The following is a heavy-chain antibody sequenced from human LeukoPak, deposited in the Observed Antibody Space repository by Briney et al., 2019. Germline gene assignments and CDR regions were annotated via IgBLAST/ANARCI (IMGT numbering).Heavy chain of an antibody. CDR3: ASGASGASWFDP. J-gene: IGHJ5*02. D-gene: IGHD3-10*01. V-gene: IGHV4-39*01. Sequence: SETLSLTCTVSGGSISSSSYYWGWIRQPPGKGLERIGSIYYSGSTYYNPSLKSRVTISVDTSKKQFSLKLSSVTAADTGVYYCASGASGASWFDPWGQGTLVTVSS. CDR2: IYYSGST. CDR1: GGSISSSSYY.